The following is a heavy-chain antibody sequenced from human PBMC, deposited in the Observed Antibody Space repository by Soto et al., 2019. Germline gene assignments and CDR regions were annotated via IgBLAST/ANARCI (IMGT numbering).Heavy chain of an antibody. CDR2: INAGNGNT. V-gene: IGHV1-3*01. J-gene: IGHJ3*02. D-gene: IGHD3-3*01. CDR1: GYTFTSYA. CDR3: AVGVVSKDDAFDI. Sequence: ASVKVSFKASGYTFTSYAMHWVRQAPGQRLEWMGWINAGNGNTKYSQKFQGRVTITRDTSASTAYMELSSLRSEDTAVYYCAVGVVSKDDAFDIWGQGTMVTVSS.